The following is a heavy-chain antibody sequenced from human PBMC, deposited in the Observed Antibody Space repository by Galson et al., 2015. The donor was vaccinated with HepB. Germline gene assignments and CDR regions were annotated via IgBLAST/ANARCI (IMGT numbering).Heavy chain of an antibody. J-gene: IGHJ3*02. CDR2: IYPGDSDT. D-gene: IGHD3-16*01. V-gene: IGHV5-51*01. CDR1: GYSFTSYW. Sequence: QSGAEVKKPGESLKISCKGSGYSFTSYWIGWVRQMPGKGLEWMGIIYPGDSDTRYSPSFQGQVTISADKSISTAYLQWSSLKASDTAMYYCARIMITFGELLDAFDIWGQGTMVTVSS. CDR3: ARIMITFGELLDAFDI.